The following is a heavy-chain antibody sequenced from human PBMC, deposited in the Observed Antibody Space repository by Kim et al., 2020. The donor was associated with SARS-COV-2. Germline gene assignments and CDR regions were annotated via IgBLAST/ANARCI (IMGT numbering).Heavy chain of an antibody. J-gene: IGHJ5*02. V-gene: IGHV1-18*01. CDR2: ISTYNGMV. D-gene: IGHD6-13*01. CDR3: ARGGSSSWTNWFHP. CDR1: GYIFTSYG. Sequence: ASVKVSCKASGYIFTSYGISWVRQAPGQGLEWVGWISTYNGMVKFGQKFQGRLTLTTDTPTTTAYMELRRLTSDDTAVYYCARGGSSSWTNWFHPWGRGTLLTVSS.